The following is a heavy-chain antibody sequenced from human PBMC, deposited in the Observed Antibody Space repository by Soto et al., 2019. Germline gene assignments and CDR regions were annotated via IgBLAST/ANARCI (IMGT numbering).Heavy chain of an antibody. Sequence: PSGTLSLTCAVFGGSFSGFYWAWIPQPPGTGLEWIGEINHSGSTNYNPSLKSRVTISVDTSKNQFSLKLTSVTAADTAVYYCAGSYYYDSSGPFDYWGQGTLVTVSS. J-gene: IGHJ4*02. CDR3: AGSYYYDSSGPFDY. V-gene: IGHV4-34*01. D-gene: IGHD3-22*01. CDR2: INHSGST. CDR1: GGSFSGFY.